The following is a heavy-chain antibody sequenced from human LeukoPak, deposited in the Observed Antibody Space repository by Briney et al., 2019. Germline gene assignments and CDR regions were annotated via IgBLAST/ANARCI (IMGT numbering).Heavy chain of an antibody. V-gene: IGHV3-23*01. CDR2: ISGSGRST. Sequence: GGSLRLSCAASGFTFSSHAMSWVRQAPGKGLEWVSAISGSGRSTYNADSVKGRFTISRDNSKNTLYLQMNSLRAGDTAVYYCAKDLASAPDYWGQGTLVTVSS. J-gene: IGHJ4*02. CDR1: GFTFSSHA. CDR3: AKDLASAPDY.